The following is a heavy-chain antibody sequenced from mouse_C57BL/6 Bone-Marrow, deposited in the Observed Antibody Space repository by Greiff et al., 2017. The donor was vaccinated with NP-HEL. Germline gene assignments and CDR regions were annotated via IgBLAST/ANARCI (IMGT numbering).Heavy chain of an antibody. V-gene: IGHV2-2*01. D-gene: IGHD1-1*01. CDR3: AIITTVVAPFAMDY. Sequence: QVQLKESGPGLVQPSQSLSITCTVSGFSLTSYGVHWVRQSPGKGLEWLGVIWSGGSTDYNAAFISRLSISKDNSKSQVFFKMNSLQADDTAIYYCAIITTVVAPFAMDYWGQGTSVTVSS. CDR2: IWSGGST. CDR1: GFSLTSYG. J-gene: IGHJ4*01.